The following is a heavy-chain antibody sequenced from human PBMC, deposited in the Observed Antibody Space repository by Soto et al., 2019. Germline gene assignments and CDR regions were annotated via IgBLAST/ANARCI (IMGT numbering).Heavy chain of an antibody. V-gene: IGHV3-53*01. CDR3: ARIRVSDWELPPNCFHK. D-gene: IGHD1-26*01. Sequence: GGSLRLSCAASGFTVSNNYMRWVRQAPGKGLEWVSLIYSGITTYYADSVKGRFTVSRDNSKNTLYLQMNSLYAADSGVYYCARIRVSDWELPPNCFHKSGQGTLVPVSS. CDR2: IYSGITT. CDR1: GFTVSNNY. J-gene: IGHJ4*02.